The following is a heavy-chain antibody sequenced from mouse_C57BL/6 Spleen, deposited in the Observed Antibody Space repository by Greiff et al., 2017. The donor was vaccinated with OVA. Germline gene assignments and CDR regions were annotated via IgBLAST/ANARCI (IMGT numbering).Heavy chain of an antibody. D-gene: IGHD2-5*01. V-gene: IGHV1-64*01. CDR3: ARAVTNWYFDV. CDR2: IHPNSGST. CDR1: GYTFTSYW. J-gene: IGHJ1*03. Sequence: VKLQQPGAELVKPGASVKLSCKASGYTFTSYWMHWVKQRPGQGLEWIGMIHPNSGSTNYNEKFKSKATLTVDKSSSTAYMQLSSLTSEDSAVYYCARAVTNWYFDVWGTGTTVTVSS.